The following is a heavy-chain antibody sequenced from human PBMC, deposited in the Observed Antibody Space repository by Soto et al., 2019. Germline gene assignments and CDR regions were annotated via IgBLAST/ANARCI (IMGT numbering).Heavy chain of an antibody. Sequence: LRLSCVASGFTFSSHAMHWVRQPPGKGLEWVAVISYEGSNKYYADSVKGRFTISRDNSKNTMYLQMNSLRVEDTAVYYCARDQNYYGSGSRPDHWGQGTLVTVSS. CDR3: ARDQNYYGSGSRPDH. CDR1: GFTFSSHA. J-gene: IGHJ4*02. CDR2: ISYEGSNK. D-gene: IGHD3-10*01. V-gene: IGHV3-30-3*01.